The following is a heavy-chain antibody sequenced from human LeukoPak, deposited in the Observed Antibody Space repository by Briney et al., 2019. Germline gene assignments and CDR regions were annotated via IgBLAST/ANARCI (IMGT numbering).Heavy chain of an antibody. CDR2: ISSSGSTI. D-gene: IGHD6-13*01. V-gene: IGHV3-48*03. CDR3: ARAAYSSTWYSRYFDL. Sequence: GGSLGLSCAASGFTFSSYEMNWVRQAPGKGLEWVSYISSSGSTIYYADSVKGRFTISRDNAKNSLYLQMNSLRAGDTAVYYCARAAYSSTWYSRYFDLWGRGTLVTVSS. CDR1: GFTFSSYE. J-gene: IGHJ2*01.